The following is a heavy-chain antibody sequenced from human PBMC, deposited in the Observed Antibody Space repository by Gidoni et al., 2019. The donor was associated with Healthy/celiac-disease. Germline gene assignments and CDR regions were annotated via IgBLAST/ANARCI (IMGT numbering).Heavy chain of an antibody. D-gene: IGHD3-9*01. V-gene: IGHV4-30-4*01. CDR3: ATTRGYDIIGEGSYYGMDV. J-gene: IGHJ6*02. CDR1: GGSISSGDYY. CDR2: IYYSGST. Sequence: QVQLQESGPGLVKPSQTLSLTCPLSGGSISSGDYYWSWIRQPPGKGLEWIGYIYYSGSTYYNPSLKSRVTISVDTSKNQFSLKLSSVTAADTAVYYCATTRGYDIIGEGSYYGMDVWGQGTTVTVSS.